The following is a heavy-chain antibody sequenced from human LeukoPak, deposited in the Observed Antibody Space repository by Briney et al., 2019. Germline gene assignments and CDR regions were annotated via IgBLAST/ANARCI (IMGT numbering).Heavy chain of an antibody. Sequence: SETLSLTCTVSGGSFSSYYWSWVRQPAGKGLEWIGRIYTSGSTNYNASLTNRLTMSVATSKNHFSLKLSSVTAADTAVYYCARVRQLRYCSSPSCLNHTWFDPWGQGTLVTGSS. J-gene: IGHJ5*02. CDR3: ARVRQLRYCSSPSCLNHTWFDP. CDR2: IYTSGST. V-gene: IGHV4-4*07. D-gene: IGHD2-2*01. CDR1: GGSFSSYY.